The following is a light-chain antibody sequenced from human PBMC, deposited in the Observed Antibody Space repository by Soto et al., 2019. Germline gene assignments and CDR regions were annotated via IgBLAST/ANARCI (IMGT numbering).Light chain of an antibody. Sequence: EIIMTQSPATLSVSPGERATLSCRASQSVSSNLAWYRQRPGQAPRLLIYGTSTRATGIPDRFSGSGSGTECTLTISSLQSEDFAVYYCQQYDSWPTLFTFEPGTKVDLK. CDR1: QSVSSN. CDR2: GTS. CDR3: QQYDSWPTLFT. J-gene: IGKJ3*01. V-gene: IGKV3-15*01.